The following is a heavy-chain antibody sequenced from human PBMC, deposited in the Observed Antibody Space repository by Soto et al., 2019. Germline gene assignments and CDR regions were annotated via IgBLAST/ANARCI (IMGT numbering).Heavy chain of an antibody. CDR3: ARAFWTVAGTRYFDY. CDR1: GFTFSSYA. D-gene: IGHD6-19*01. CDR2: MSGSGGST. J-gene: IGHJ4*02. Sequence: GSLRLSCGASGFTFSSYAMSWVRQAPGKGLEWVSVMSGSGGSTYYADSVKGRFTISRDNSKNTLYLQMNSLRVEDTAVYYCARAFWTVAGTRYFDYWGQGTLVTVSS. V-gene: IGHV3-23*01.